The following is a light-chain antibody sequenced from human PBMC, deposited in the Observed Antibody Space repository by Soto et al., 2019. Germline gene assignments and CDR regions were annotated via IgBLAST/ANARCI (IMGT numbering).Light chain of an antibody. J-gene: IGLJ1*01. CDR3: SSYTTSNTRQIV. Sequence: QCVLTQPASVSGSPGQSITISCTGTSSDVGGYNYVSWYQHHPGKAPKLIIYDVTNRPSGVSNPFSGSKSGNTASLTISGLQPEDEADYYCSSYTTSNTRQIVSGTGTKVTDL. CDR1: SSDVGGYNY. CDR2: DVT. V-gene: IGLV2-14*03.